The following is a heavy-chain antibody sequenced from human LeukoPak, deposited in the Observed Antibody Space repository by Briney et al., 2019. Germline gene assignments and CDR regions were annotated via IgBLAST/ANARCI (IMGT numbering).Heavy chain of an antibody. CDR1: GFTFSIYW. CDR3: ARGRQHQDH. Sequence: GGSLRLSCAASGFTFSIYWMTWVRQAPGKGLQWVANIKQDGNEKYYLDSVKGRFTVSRDNAGKSLYLQMNSLRGDDTAVYYCARGRQHQDHWGQGTLVTVSS. CDR2: IKQDGNEK. V-gene: IGHV3-7*01. J-gene: IGHJ4*02. D-gene: IGHD2-2*01.